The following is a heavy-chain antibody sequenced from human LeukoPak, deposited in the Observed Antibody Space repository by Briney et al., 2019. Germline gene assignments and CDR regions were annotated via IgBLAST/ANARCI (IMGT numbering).Heavy chain of an antibody. J-gene: IGHJ3*02. CDR2: IWYDGSAI. CDR3: ASSRRGGFDI. Sequence: GGSLRLSCVASGFTFTRYGMHWVRQAPGKGLEWVAVIWYDGSAIYYADSVRGRFTLSRDNSKNTLYLQMNSLRAEDTAVYYCASSRRGGFDIWGQGTMVTVSS. V-gene: IGHV3-33*01. CDR1: GFTFTRYG. D-gene: IGHD3-10*01.